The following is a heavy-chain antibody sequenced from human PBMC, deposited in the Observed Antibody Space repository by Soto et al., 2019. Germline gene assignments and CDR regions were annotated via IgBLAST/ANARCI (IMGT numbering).Heavy chain of an antibody. CDR3: ASLWDDSSGYYYFWGAFDI. J-gene: IGHJ3*02. CDR1: GGTFSSYA. D-gene: IGHD3-22*01. Sequence: QVQLVQSGAEVKKPGSSVKVSCKASGGTFSSYAISWVRQAPGQGLEWMEGIIPIFGTANYAQKFQGRVTITADESTSTAYMELSSLRSEDTAVYYCASLWDDSSGYYYFWGAFDIWGQGTMVTVSS. CDR2: IIPIFGTA. V-gene: IGHV1-69*01.